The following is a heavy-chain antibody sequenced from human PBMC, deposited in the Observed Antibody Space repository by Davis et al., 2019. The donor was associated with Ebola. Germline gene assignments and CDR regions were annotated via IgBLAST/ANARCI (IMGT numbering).Heavy chain of an antibody. Sequence: SVKVSCKASGDTFSTNSVIWVRQAPGQGLEWMGELTPLFATPSYPQKFQGRVTITADESTATAYMELSGLGSEDSAIYYCATAENSFGVVLRHYFESWGQGTLVTVSA. J-gene: IGHJ4*02. D-gene: IGHD3-3*01. CDR3: ATAENSFGVVLRHYFES. CDR1: GDTFSTNS. CDR2: LTPLFATP. V-gene: IGHV1-69*13.